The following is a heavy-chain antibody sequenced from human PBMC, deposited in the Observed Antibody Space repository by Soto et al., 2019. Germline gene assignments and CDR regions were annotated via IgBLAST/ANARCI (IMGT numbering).Heavy chain of an antibody. CDR3: ARWAEILPYYYLDV. CDR1: GYSFSSYG. Sequence: QVQMVQSGAEIKKPGASVKVSCKTSGYSFSSYGISWVRQAPGQGLEWMGWISGLHGNTNSAQKFQGRVTLTTDTSTSTAYLELRSLRSDDTAVYYCARWAEILPYYYLDVWGKGTTVTVSS. CDR2: ISGLHGNT. J-gene: IGHJ6*03. V-gene: IGHV1-18*01.